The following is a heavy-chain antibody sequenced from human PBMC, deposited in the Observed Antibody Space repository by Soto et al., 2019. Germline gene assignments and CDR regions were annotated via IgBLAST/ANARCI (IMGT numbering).Heavy chain of an antibody. Sequence: PGGSLRLSCAASGFTFSSYERNWVRQAPGKGLEWVSYISSSGSTIYYADSVKGRFTISRDNAKNSLYLQMNSLRAEDTAVYYCAREDPIRGVIAWGQGTLVTVYS. CDR2: ISSSGSTI. CDR1: GFTFSSYE. V-gene: IGHV3-48*03. D-gene: IGHD3-10*01. CDR3: AREDPIRGVIA. J-gene: IGHJ5*02.